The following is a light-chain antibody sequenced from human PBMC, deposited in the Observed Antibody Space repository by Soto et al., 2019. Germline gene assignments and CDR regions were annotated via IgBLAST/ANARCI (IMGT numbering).Light chain of an antibody. V-gene: IGKV2-28*01. CDR3: MQALETPLT. CDR1: QSLLHRSGYNY. CDR2: LGS. J-gene: IGKJ4*01. Sequence: IVMTQSPLSLPVTPGEPASISCRSSQSLLHRSGYNYLTWYLQKPGQSPQLLIYLGSSRASGGPDRFSGSGSGTDFTLKISRVEAEDVGVYYCMQALETPLTFGGGTKLEIK.